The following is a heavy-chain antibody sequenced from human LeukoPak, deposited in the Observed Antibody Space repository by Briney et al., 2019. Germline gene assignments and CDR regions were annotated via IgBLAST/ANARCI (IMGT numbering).Heavy chain of an antibody. J-gene: IGHJ4*02. CDR2: ISYDGSNK. V-gene: IGHV3-30*04. D-gene: IGHD3-22*01. CDR1: GFSFRSYV. CDR3: ATVSYYYGRSKDY. Sequence: GGSLRLSCAASGFSFRSYVMDWVRQAPGKGLEWVAVISYDGSNKYYADSVKGRFTISRDNSKNTLYLQMNSLKTEDTAVYYCATVSYYYGRSKDYWGQGTLVTVSS.